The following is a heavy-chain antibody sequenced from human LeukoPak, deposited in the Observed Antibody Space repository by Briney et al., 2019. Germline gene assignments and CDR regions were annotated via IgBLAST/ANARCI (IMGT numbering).Heavy chain of an antibody. Sequence: GGSLRLSCTASGFTFSTYWMSWVRQAPGKGLEWVSYISSSGSTIYYADSVKGRFTISRDNAKNSLYLQMNSLRAEDTAVYYCAGSYGSGSYYAYWGQGTLVTVSS. D-gene: IGHD3-10*01. J-gene: IGHJ4*02. CDR2: ISSSGSTI. V-gene: IGHV3-48*04. CDR1: GFTFSTYW. CDR3: AGSYGSGSYYAY.